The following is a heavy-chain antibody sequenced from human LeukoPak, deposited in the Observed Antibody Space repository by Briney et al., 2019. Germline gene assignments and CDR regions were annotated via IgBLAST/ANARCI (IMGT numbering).Heavy chain of an antibody. D-gene: IGHD3/OR15-3a*01. J-gene: IGHJ4*02. CDR3: ARDKRSGKDWDFDY. Sequence: PSETLSLTCAVSGGSISSGGYSWSWIRQPPGKGLEWIGYIYHSGSTYYNPSLKSRVTISVDTSKNQFSLKLSSVTAADTAVYYCARDKRSGKDWDFDYWGQGTLVTVSS. CDR2: IYHSGST. V-gene: IGHV4-30-2*01. CDR1: GGSISSGGYS.